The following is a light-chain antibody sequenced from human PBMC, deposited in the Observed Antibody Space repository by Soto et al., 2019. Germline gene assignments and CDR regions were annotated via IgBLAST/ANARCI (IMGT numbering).Light chain of an antibody. CDR3: QQYGNSPWT. CDR1: QSVSSSS. Sequence: EIVLTQSPGTLSLSPGERATLSCRASQSVSSSSLAWYQQKPGQAPRLLIYGASSRATGIPDRFRGSGSGTDFSLTISRLEPEDFAVFYCQQYGNSPWTCGQGTKVEIK. CDR2: GAS. V-gene: IGKV3-20*01. J-gene: IGKJ1*01.